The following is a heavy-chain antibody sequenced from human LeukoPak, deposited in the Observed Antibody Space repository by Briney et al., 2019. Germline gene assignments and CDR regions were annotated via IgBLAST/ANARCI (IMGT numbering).Heavy chain of an antibody. CDR1: GGSFSGYY. Sequence: PSETLSLTCAVYGGSFSGYYWSWIRQPPGKGLEWIGEINHSGSTNYNPSLKSRVTISVDTSKNQFSLKLSSVTAADTAVYYCASGYLYSNYGMDVWGQGTTVTVSS. J-gene: IGHJ6*02. CDR2: INHSGST. D-gene: IGHD4-11*01. V-gene: IGHV4-34*01. CDR3: ASGYLYSNYGMDV.